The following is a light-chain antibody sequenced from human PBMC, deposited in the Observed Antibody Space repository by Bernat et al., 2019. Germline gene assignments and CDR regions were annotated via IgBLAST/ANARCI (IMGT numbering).Light chain of an antibody. CDR1: SSDVGAYDY. V-gene: IGLV2-11*01. CDR2: EVT. Sequence: QSALTQPASVSGSPGQSITISCTGTSSDVGAYDYVSWYRHHPGKAPKLMIYEVTKRPSGVPDRFSGSKSGNTASLTISGLQAEDEADYYCCSYAGSYTFIFGGGTKLTVL. J-gene: IGLJ2*01. CDR3: CSYAGSYTFI.